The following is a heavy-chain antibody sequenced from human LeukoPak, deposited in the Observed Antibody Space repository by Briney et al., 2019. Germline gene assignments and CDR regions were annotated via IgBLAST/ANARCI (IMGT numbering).Heavy chain of an antibody. D-gene: IGHD3-10*01. Sequence: ASVKVSCKVSGYTLTELSMHWVRQVPGKGLEWMGGFDPEDGETIYAQKFQGRVTMTEDTSTDTAYMELSSLRSEDTAVYYCATVQYPGSGSSGDYWGQGTLVTVSS. CDR1: GYTLTELS. J-gene: IGHJ4*02. V-gene: IGHV1-24*01. CDR2: FDPEDGET. CDR3: ATVQYPGSGSSGDY.